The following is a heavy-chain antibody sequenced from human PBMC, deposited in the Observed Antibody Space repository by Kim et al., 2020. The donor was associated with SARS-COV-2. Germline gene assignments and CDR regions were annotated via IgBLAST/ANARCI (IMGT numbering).Heavy chain of an antibody. CDR2: ISGGGGST. J-gene: IGHJ4*02. CDR3: ATVLTTRDY. D-gene: IGHD4-17*01. CDR1: GFTFGDYA. Sequence: GGSLRLSFAASGFTFGDYAMHWVRQAPGKGLEWVSLISGGGGSTYYADSVKGRFTISRDNSKNSLYLQMNSLRTEDTALYYCATVLTTRDYWGQGTLVTVSS. V-gene: IGHV3-43*02.